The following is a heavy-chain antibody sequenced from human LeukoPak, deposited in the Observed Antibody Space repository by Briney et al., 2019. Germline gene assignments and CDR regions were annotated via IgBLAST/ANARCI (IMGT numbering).Heavy chain of an antibody. V-gene: IGHV3-7*01. CDR1: GFTFSNYW. Sequence: GSLRLSCAASGFTFSNYWTSWVRQAPGKGLECVASIKQGGSEKYYVDSVKGRFTISRDNAKNSLYLQMNSLRAEDTAVYYCARHTRLEYWGQGTLVTVSS. CDR2: IKQGGSEK. J-gene: IGHJ4*02. CDR3: ARHTRLEY. D-gene: IGHD1-1*01.